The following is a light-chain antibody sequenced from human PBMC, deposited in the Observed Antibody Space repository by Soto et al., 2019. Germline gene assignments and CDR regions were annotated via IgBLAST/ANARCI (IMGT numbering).Light chain of an antibody. J-gene: IGKJ5*01. Sequence: DIQMTQSPSSLSASVGDRVTITCRASQSISSYLNWYQQKPGKAHKLLIYAASSLQSGVPSRFSGSGSGTDFTLTISSLQPEDFSTFYCQQSYSTPSIAFGQGTRLEIK. CDR2: AAS. CDR1: QSISSY. CDR3: QQSYSTPSIA. V-gene: IGKV1-39*01.